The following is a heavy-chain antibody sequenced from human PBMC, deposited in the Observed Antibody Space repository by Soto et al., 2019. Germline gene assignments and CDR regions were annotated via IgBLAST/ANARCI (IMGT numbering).Heavy chain of an antibody. Sequence: QVQLVQSGAEVRQPASSVKVSCKTSGGTFSSYAISWVRQAPGQGLEWMGGIVPIVDTSTYAQKFQGRVMITADESTSTVYMGLSSLRSDDTAVYYCVRVVAIPGYPDNWGQGTLVTVSS. CDR3: VRVVAIPGYPDN. CDR1: GGTFSSYA. CDR2: IVPIVDTS. V-gene: IGHV1-69*12. D-gene: IGHD5-12*01. J-gene: IGHJ4*02.